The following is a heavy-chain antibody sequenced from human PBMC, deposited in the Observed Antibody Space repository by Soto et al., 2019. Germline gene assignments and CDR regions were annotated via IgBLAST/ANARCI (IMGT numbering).Heavy chain of an antibody. CDR2: INAGNGNT. D-gene: IGHD1-1*01. CDR3: AGEGTYY. V-gene: IGHV1-3*01. J-gene: IGHJ4*02. Sequence: QVQLVQSGAEVKKPGASVKVSCKASGFTFTSYAMHWVRQAPGQRLEWMGWINAGNGNTKYSQRFQGRVTITRDTAASTAYMELSSRRSEDTAVYFCAGEGTYYWGQGPLVTVSS. CDR1: GFTFTSYA.